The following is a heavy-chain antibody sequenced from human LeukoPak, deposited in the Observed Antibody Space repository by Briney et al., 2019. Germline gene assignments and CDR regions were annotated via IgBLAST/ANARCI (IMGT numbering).Heavy chain of an antibody. CDR3: AKDRGGSRYSARGYSYGPAQFDY. V-gene: IGHV3-23*01. D-gene: IGHD5-18*01. J-gene: IGHJ4*02. Sequence: SGGSLRLSCAASGFTFSSYAMSWVRQAPGKGLEWVSAISGSGGGTYYADSVKGRFTISRDNSKNTLYLQMNSLRAEDTAVYYCAKDRGGSRYSARGYSYGPAQFDYWGQGTLVTVSS. CDR2: ISGSGGGT. CDR1: GFTFSSYA.